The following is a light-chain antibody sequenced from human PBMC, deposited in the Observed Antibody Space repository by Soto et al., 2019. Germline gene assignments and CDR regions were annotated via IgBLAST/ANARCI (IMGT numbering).Light chain of an antibody. J-gene: IGKJ1*01. V-gene: IGKV1-5*03. CDR2: KAS. CDR1: QSISSW. CDR3: QQYNSLWT. Sequence: EIQMTQSPSTLSASVGDRVTITCRASQSISSWLAWYQQKPGKAPKLLIYKASSLESGVPSRFSGSGSGTEFTITISSLQPDDVATYYCQQYNSLWTVGQGTKVEIK.